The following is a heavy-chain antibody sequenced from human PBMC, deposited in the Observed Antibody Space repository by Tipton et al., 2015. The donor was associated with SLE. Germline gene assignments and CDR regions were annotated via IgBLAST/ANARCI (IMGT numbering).Heavy chain of an antibody. V-gene: IGHV4-39*07. CDR2: IYYSGST. Sequence: GLVKPSETLSLTCTVSGGSISSSSYYWGWIRQPPGKGLEWIGSIYYSGSTYYNPSLKSRVTISVDTSKNQFSLKLSSVTAADTAVYYCARLELPYGSGSYYGWFDPWGQGTLVTVSS. J-gene: IGHJ5*02. CDR1: GGSISSSSYY. CDR3: ARLELPYGSGSYYGWFDP. D-gene: IGHD3-10*01.